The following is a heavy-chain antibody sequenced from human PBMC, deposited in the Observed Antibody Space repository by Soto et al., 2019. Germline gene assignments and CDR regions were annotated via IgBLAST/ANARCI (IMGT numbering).Heavy chain of an antibody. Sequence: QVQLQQWGAGLLKPSETLSLTCAVYGGSFSGYYWSWIRQPPGKGLAWNGEINHSGSTNYNPSLKGRVTISVDTSKNQFSLKLSSVTAADTAVYYCARERITIFGVVIIYDAFDIWGQGTMVTVSS. CDR3: ARERITIFGVVIIYDAFDI. J-gene: IGHJ3*02. V-gene: IGHV4-34*01. CDR2: INHSGST. CDR1: GGSFSGYY. D-gene: IGHD3-3*01.